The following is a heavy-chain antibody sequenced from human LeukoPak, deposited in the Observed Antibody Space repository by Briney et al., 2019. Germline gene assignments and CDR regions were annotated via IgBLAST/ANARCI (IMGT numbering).Heavy chain of an antibody. J-gene: IGHJ3*02. Sequence: GESLKISCRGSGYTFTNYWIGWVRQMPGKSLEWMGIIFPGDSDTRYSPSFQGQVTISADKSISTAYLQWSSLKASDTAMYYCATMVGATRAFDIWGQGTMVTVSS. D-gene: IGHD1-26*01. CDR3: ATMVGATRAFDI. CDR1: GYTFTNYW. CDR2: IFPGDSDT. V-gene: IGHV5-51*01.